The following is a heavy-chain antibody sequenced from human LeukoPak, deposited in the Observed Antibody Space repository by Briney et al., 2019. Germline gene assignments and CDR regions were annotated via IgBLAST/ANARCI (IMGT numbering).Heavy chain of an antibody. D-gene: IGHD3-9*01. Sequence: ASAKVSCKASGGTFSSYAISWVRQAPGQGLEWMGGIIPIFGTANYAQKFQGRVTITADESTSTAYMELSSLRSEDTAVYYCASAEGALMTGYYIFDYWGQGTLVTVSS. CDR2: IIPIFGTA. J-gene: IGHJ4*02. CDR3: ASAEGALMTGYYIFDY. V-gene: IGHV1-69*13. CDR1: GGTFSSYA.